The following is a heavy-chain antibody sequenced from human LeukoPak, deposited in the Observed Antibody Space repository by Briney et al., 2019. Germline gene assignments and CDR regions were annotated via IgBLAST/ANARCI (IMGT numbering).Heavy chain of an antibody. D-gene: IGHD3-3*01. CDR1: GYTFTGYY. J-gene: IGHJ4*02. Sequence: ASVKVSCKASGYTFTGYYMHWVRQAPGQGLEWMGWINPNSGGTNYAQKFQGRVTMTRDTSISTAYMELSSLRSEDTAVYYCARGFGVAAPFDYWGQGTLVTVSS. CDR3: ARGFGVAAPFDY. CDR2: INPNSGGT. V-gene: IGHV1-2*02.